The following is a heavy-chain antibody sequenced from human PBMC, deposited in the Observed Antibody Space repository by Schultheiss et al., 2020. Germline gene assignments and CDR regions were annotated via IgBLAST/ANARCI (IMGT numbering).Heavy chain of an antibody. V-gene: IGHV3-11*01. CDR1: GFTFSDYY. D-gene: IGHD3-22*01. Sequence: GESLKISCAASGFTFSDYYMSWIRQAPGKGLEWVSYISSSGSTIYYADSVKGRFTISRGNSKNTLYLQMNSLRADDTAVYYCAKNPDSSGYYYWGYFDYWGQGTLVTVSS. J-gene: IGHJ4*02. CDR2: ISSSGSTI. CDR3: AKNPDSSGYYYWGYFDY.